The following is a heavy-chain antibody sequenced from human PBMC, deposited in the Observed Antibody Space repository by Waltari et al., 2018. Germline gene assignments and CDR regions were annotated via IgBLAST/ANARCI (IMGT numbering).Heavy chain of an antibody. CDR2: IYYSGST. J-gene: IGHJ5*02. CDR3: ARRHTIFGVVNWFDP. CDR1: GGSISSSSYY. Sequence: QLQLQESGPGLVKPSETLSITCTVSGGSISSSSYYWGWIRQPPGKGLEWIGSIYYSGSTYYNPSLKSRVTISVDTSKNQFSLKLSSVTAADTAVYYCARRHTIFGVVNWFDPWGQGTLVTVSS. D-gene: IGHD3-3*01. V-gene: IGHV4-39*07.